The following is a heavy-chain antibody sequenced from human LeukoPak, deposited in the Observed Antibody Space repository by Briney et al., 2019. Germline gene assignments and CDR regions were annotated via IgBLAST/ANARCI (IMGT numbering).Heavy chain of an antibody. V-gene: IGHV2-5*01. CDR3: AHRRMATLDY. CDR2: RYWSDDK. J-gene: IGHJ4*02. D-gene: IGHD5-24*01. CDR1: GVSLSTSGGG. Sequence: SGPTLVNPTQTLTLTCTFSGVSLSTSGGGGCWIRQPPRKALERLALRYWSDDKRYSQSLKSRLTITKDTSKKQVVLTTTNMDPVDTATYYCAHRRMATLDYWGQGTLVTVSS.